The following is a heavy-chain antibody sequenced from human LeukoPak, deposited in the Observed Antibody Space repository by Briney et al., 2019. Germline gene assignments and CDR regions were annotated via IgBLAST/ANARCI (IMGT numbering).Heavy chain of an antibody. Sequence: GGSLRLSCAASGFTFSSYAMNWVRQAPGKGLEWVSSISSSSSYIYYADSVKGRFTISRDNAKNSLYLQMNSLRAEDTAAYYCARTHSSSWYFDYWGQGTLVTVSS. CDR3: ARTHSSSWYFDY. CDR1: GFTFSSYA. J-gene: IGHJ4*02. V-gene: IGHV3-21*01. CDR2: ISSSSSYI. D-gene: IGHD6-13*01.